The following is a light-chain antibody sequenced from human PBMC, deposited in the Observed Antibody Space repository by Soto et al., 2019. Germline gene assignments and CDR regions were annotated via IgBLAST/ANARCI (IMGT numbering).Light chain of an antibody. Sequence: EIVFTQSPGTLSLSPGERATLSCRASQSVSSSYLAWYQQKPGQAPRLLIYGASSRATGIPDRFSGSGSGTDFTLTISRLEPEDFAVYSCHQYGSSPRTFGQGTKVDIK. J-gene: IGKJ1*01. CDR1: QSVSSSY. CDR2: GAS. CDR3: HQYGSSPRT. V-gene: IGKV3-20*01.